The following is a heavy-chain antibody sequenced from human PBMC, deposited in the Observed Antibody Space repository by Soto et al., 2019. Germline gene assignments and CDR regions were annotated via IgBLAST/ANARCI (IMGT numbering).Heavy chain of an antibody. V-gene: IGHV1-18*01. CDR3: ASGRYGDY. CDR2: ISAHNGNT. Sequence: QVHLVQSGAEVKKPGASVKVSCKGSGYAFTTYGITWVRQAPGQGLEWMGWISAHNGNTNYAQKLQGRVTVTRDTSTSTAYKELRRLRSDATAVYYCASGRYGDYWGQGALVTVSS. CDR1: GYAFTTYG. D-gene: IGHD1-26*01. J-gene: IGHJ4*02.